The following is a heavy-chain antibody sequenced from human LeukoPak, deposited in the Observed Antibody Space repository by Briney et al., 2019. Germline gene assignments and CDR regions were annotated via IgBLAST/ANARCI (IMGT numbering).Heavy chain of an antibody. V-gene: IGHV3-30*03. D-gene: IGHD3-10*01. Sequence: GGSLRLSCAASGITFSSYGMHWVRQAPGKGLEWVAVISYDGSNKYYADSVKGRFTISRDNSKNTLYLQMNSLRAEDTAVYYCARDQAGSGHYADYWGQGTLVTVSS. CDR3: ARDQAGSGHYADY. CDR1: GITFSSYG. J-gene: IGHJ4*02. CDR2: ISYDGSNK.